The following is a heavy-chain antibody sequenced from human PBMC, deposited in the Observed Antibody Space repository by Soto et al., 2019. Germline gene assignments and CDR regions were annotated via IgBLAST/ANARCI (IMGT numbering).Heavy chain of an antibody. J-gene: IGHJ5*02. CDR2: ISAYNGNT. CDR1: GYTFPSYG. D-gene: IGHD3-10*01. CDR3: ARGSYYGSGSGNWFDP. Sequence: ASVKVSCKASGYTFPSYGISWVRQAPGQGLEWKGWISAYNGNTNYAQKLQGRATMTTDTSTSTAYRELRSLRSDDTAVYYCARGSYYGSGSGNWFDPWGQGTLVTVSS. V-gene: IGHV1-18*01.